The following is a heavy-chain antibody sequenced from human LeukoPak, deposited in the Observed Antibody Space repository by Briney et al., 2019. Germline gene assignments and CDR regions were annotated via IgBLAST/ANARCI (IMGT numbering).Heavy chain of an antibody. CDR1: GFTFSSYG. D-gene: IGHD2-2*01. CDR3: AKDFYDMNIPAAIDYYYYMDV. V-gene: IGHV3-30*02. Sequence: GGSLRLSCAAPGFTFSSYGMHWVRQAPGKGLEWVAFIRYDGSNKYYADSVKGRFTISRDNSKNTLYLQMNSLRAEDTAVYYCAKDFYDMNIPAAIDYYYYMDVWGKGTTVTVSS. CDR2: IRYDGSNK. J-gene: IGHJ6*03.